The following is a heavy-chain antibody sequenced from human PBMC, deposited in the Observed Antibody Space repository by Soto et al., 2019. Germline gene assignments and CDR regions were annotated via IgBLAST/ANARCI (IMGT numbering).Heavy chain of an antibody. CDR2: IIPIFGTA. CDR3: ARGPGGSGLFVPWFDP. Sequence: SVKVSCKASGGTFSSYAISWVRQAPGQGLEWMGGIIPIFGTANYAQKFQGRVTITADESTSTAYMELSSLRSEDTAVYYCARGPGGSGLFVPWFDPWGQGTLVTVSS. V-gene: IGHV1-69*13. D-gene: IGHD3-16*01. CDR1: GGTFSSYA. J-gene: IGHJ5*02.